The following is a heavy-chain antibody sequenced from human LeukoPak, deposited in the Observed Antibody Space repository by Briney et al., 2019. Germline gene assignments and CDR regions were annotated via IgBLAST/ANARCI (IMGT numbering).Heavy chain of an antibody. V-gene: IGHV1-24*01. CDR1: GYTFTELS. D-gene: IGHD7-27*01. CDR2: FDPEDGET. CDR3: ATDRLGYYYMDV. J-gene: IGHJ6*03. Sequence: ASVKVSCKVSGYTFTELSMHWVRQAPGKGLEWMGGFDPEDGETVYAQKFQGRVTMTEDTSTDTAYMELSSLRSEDTAVYYCATDRLGYYYMDVWSKGTTVTISS.